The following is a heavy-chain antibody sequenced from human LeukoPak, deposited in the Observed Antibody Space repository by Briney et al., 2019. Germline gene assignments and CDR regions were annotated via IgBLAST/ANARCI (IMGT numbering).Heavy chain of an antibody. CDR1: GFSFRNYG. Sequence: GGSLRLSCAASGFSFRNYGMHWVRQAPGKGLEWVAVIWSDGSSKYYADSVKGRFTISRDNSKNTLYLQVNSLRVEDRAVYYCARDGNSNDNPGWDSDNWGQGTLVTVSS. V-gene: IGHV3-33*01. J-gene: IGHJ4*02. D-gene: IGHD4-23*01. CDR2: IWSDGSSK. CDR3: ARDGNSNDNPGWDSDN.